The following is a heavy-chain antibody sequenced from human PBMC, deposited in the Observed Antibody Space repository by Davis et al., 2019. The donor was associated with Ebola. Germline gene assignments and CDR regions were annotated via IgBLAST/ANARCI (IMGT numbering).Heavy chain of an antibody. CDR1: GGSISSSSYY. CDR2: IYYSGYT. J-gene: IGHJ5*02. Sequence: MPGGSLRLSCTVSGGSISSSSYYWGWIRQPPGKGLEWIGSIYYSGYTYYKPSLKSRVTISVDTSKNQFSLKLSSVTAADTAVYYCASHLFRYSNYVPDWFDPWGQGTLVTVSS. V-gene: IGHV4-39*01. D-gene: IGHD4-11*01. CDR3: ASHLFRYSNYVPDWFDP.